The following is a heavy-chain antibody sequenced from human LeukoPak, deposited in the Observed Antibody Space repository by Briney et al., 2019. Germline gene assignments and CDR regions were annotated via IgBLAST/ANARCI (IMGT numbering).Heavy chain of an antibody. CDR3: AKDRGNYYDTPRFDP. V-gene: IGHV3-23*01. D-gene: IGHD3-22*01. CDR2: ISSGGGST. Sequence: PGGSLRLSCAASGFTFSSYAMNWVRQAPGKGLEWASTISSGGGSTHYADSVKGRFTISRDNSKNTLYVQMNSLRAEDTAVYYCAKDRGNYYDTPRFDPWGQGTLVTVSS. J-gene: IGHJ5*02. CDR1: GFTFSSYA.